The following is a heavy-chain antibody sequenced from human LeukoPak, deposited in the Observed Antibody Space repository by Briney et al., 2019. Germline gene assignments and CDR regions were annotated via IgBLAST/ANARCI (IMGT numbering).Heavy chain of an antibody. CDR1: GYTFTSYD. CDR3: ARCYWSSTSCCEFDY. Sequence: SVKVSCTASGYTFTSYDINWVRQATGQGLEWMGWMNPNSGNTGYAQKFQGRVTMTRTTSISTAYMELSSLRSEDTAVYYCARCYWSSTSCCEFDYWGQGTLVTVSS. CDR2: MNPNSGNT. J-gene: IGHJ4*02. D-gene: IGHD2-2*01. V-gene: IGHV1-8*01.